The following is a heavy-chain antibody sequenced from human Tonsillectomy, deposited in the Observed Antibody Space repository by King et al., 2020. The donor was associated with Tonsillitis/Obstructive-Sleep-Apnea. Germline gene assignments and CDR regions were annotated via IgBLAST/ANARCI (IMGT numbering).Heavy chain of an antibody. CDR2: INHSGST. D-gene: IGHD3-3*01. CDR3: ARAPQTRSYMDV. CDR1: GGSFSGYY. J-gene: IGHJ6*03. V-gene: IGHV4-34*01. Sequence: VQLQQWGAGLLKPSETLSLTCAVYGGSFSGYYWSWIRQPPGKGLEWIGEINHSGSTNYNPALKSRVTLSVDTSKNQFSLKLSSVTAADTAVYYCARAPQTRSYMDVWGKGTTVTVSS.